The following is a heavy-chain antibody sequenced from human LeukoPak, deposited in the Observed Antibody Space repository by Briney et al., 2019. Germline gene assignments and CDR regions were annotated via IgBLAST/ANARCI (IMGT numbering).Heavy chain of an antibody. J-gene: IGHJ4*02. D-gene: IGHD3-10*01. CDR1: GGSISSGGYS. CDR3: ARERSYYGSGSYYDY. CDR2: IYYSGST. Sequence: SQTLSLTCAVSGGSISSGGYSWSWIRQPPGKGLEWIGYIYYSGSTYYNPSLKSRVTISVDTSKNQFSLKLSSVTAADTAVYYCARERSYYGSGSYYDYWGQGTLVTVSS. V-gene: IGHV4-30-4*07.